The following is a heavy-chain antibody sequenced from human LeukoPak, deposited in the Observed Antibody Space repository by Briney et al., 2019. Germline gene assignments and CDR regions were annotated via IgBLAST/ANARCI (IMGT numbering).Heavy chain of an antibody. Sequence: SETLSLTCTVSGGSISSYYWSWIRQPAGKGLEWIGRIYTSGSTNYNPSLKSRVTISVDTSKNQFSLKLSSVTAADTAVYYCARELGGYDFWSGYYTGGAVDVWGQGTTVTVSS. J-gene: IGHJ6*02. D-gene: IGHD3-3*01. CDR3: ARELGGYDFWSGYYTGGAVDV. V-gene: IGHV4-4*07. CDR1: GGSISSYY. CDR2: IYTSGST.